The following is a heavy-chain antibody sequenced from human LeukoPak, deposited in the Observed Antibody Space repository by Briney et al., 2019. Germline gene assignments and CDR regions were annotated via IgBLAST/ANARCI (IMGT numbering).Heavy chain of an antibody. J-gene: IGHJ5*02. CDR1: GFTFSSYS. Sequence: GGSLRLSCAASGFTFSSYSMNWVRQAPGKGLEWVSSISSSSSYICYADSVKGRFTISRDNAKNSLYLQMNSLRAEDTAVYYCARDPIMAYYDFWSGSGDWFDPWGQGTLVTVSS. CDR2: ISSSSSYI. D-gene: IGHD3-3*01. V-gene: IGHV3-21*01. CDR3: ARDPIMAYYDFWSGSGDWFDP.